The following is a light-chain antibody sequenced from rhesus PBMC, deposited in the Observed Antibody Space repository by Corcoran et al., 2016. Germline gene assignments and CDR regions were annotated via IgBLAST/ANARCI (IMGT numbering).Light chain of an antibody. CDR1: QGISNW. CDR3: QQHDNSPRT. J-gene: IGKJ1*01. Sequence: DIQMTQSPSSLSASVGDRVTITCRASQGISNWLAWYQQKPGKAPKLLIYRASNLETGVPSRFSGSGSGTDFTITISSLQPEDIATYYCQQHDNSPRTFGQGTKVEIK. CDR2: RAS. V-gene: IGKV1-69*01.